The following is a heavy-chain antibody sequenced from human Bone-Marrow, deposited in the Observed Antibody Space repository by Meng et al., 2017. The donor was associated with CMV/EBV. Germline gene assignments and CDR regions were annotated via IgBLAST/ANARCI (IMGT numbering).Heavy chain of an antibody. V-gene: IGHV1-46*01. D-gene: IGHD6-13*01. J-gene: IGHJ5*02. CDR2: INPSGGST. Sequence: ASVKVSCKASGGTFSSYTISWVRQAPGQGLEWMGIINPSGGSTSYAQKFQGRVTMTRDTSTSTVYMELSSLRSEDTAVYYCAFASYSSSLTPQFDPWGQGTLVTVSS. CDR1: GGTFSSYT. CDR3: AFASYSSSLTPQFDP.